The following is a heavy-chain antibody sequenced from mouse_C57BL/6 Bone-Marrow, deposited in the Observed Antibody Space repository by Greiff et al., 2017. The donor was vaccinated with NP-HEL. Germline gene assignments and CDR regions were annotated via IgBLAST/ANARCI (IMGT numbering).Heavy chain of an antibody. J-gene: IGHJ4*01. Sequence: QVTLKECGPGILQSSQTLSLTCSFSGFSLSTSGMGVSWIRQPSGKGLEWLAHIYWDDDKRYNPSLKSRLTISKDTSRNQVFLKITSVDTADTATYYCARRPYYYGNGYYAMDYWGQGTSVTVSS. V-gene: IGHV8-12*01. CDR1: GFSLSTSGMG. D-gene: IGHD1-1*01. CDR3: ARRPYYYGNGYYAMDY. CDR2: IYWDDDK.